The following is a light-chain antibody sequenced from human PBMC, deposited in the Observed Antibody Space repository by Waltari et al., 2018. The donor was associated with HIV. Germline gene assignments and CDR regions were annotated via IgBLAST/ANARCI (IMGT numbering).Light chain of an antibody. CDR3: QQYARSLLT. Sequence: EIVLTQSPGTLSLSPGERATLSCRASQSVTSNNYLAWYQQKPGQAPRLLIYGASIRATGIPDRFSGGGSGADFTLTISRLEPEDFAVYYCQQYARSLLTFGQGTKVEIK. J-gene: IGKJ1*01. V-gene: IGKV3-20*01. CDR2: GAS. CDR1: QSVTSNNY.